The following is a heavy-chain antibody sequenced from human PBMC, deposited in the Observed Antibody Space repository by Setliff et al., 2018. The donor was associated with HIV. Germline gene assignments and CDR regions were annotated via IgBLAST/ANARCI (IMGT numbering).Heavy chain of an antibody. Sequence: SETLSLTCSVYGTSFSDHYWSWVRQPPGKGLEWIGYIYTTGTTNYNPSLKSRVTISLDTSRNQFSLKLGSVTAADTAVYYCARETYYYDNPQYYYYYMDVWGKGTTVTVSS. CDR3: ARETYYYDNPQYYYYYMDV. J-gene: IGHJ6*03. V-gene: IGHV4-4*09. CDR1: GTSFSDHY. D-gene: IGHD3-22*01. CDR2: IYTTGTT.